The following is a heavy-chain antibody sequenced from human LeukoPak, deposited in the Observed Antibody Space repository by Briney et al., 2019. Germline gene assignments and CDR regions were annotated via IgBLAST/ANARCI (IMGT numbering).Heavy chain of an antibody. J-gene: IGHJ4*02. D-gene: IGHD3-9*01. CDR2: ISFDGSNK. CDR3: ARDLSGRAGPFDY. CDR1: GFTFSNYG. Sequence: QPGRSLRLSCAGAGFTFSNYGFHWVRQAPGKGLEWVAVISFDGSNKFYADSVKGRFTISRDTSKNTLYLQMNSLRADDTAVYYCARDLSGRAGPFDYWGQGTLVTVSS. V-gene: IGHV3-30*03.